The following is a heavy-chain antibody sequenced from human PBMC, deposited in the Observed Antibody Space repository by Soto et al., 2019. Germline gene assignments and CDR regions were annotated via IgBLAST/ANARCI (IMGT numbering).Heavy chain of an antibody. CDR3: ARVSRYNYFDY. CDR1: GFTVSSNY. Sequence: GGSLRLSCAASGFTVSSNYMSWVRQAPGKGLEWVSVIYSGGSTYYADSVKGRLTISRDNSKNTLYLQMNSLRAEDTAVYYCARVSRYNYFDYWGQGTLVTVSS. V-gene: IGHV3-66*01. J-gene: IGHJ4*02. D-gene: IGHD5-12*01. CDR2: IYSGGST.